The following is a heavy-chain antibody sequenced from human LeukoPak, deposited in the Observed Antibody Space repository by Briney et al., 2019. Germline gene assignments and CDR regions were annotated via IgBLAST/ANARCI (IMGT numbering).Heavy chain of an antibody. CDR3: AKDRDYYGSGSYWVAFDI. Sequence: PGGSLRLSCAASGFTFSSYAMSWVHQAPGKGLEWVSAISGSGGSTYYADSVKGRFTISRDNSKNTLYLQMNSLRAEDTAVYYCAKDRDYYGSGSYWVAFDIWGQGTMVTVSS. CDR2: ISGSGGST. V-gene: IGHV3-23*01. CDR1: GFTFSSYA. J-gene: IGHJ3*02. D-gene: IGHD3-10*01.